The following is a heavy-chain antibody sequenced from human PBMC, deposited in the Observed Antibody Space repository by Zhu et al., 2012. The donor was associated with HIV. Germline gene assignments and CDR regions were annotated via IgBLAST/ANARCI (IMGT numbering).Heavy chain of an antibody. CDR2: IYSSGNT. Sequence: QVQLQESGPGLVKPSETLSLTCTVSGGSISNYFWNWIRQPPGKGLEWIGYIYSSGNTNYNPSLKSRVTISVDTSKNQVSLKLSSVTAADTAVYYCARGGQATFRGVSYNGGAFDIVGRGTMVTVSS. D-gene: IGHD3-16*01. V-gene: IGHV4-4*09. J-gene: IGHJ3*02. CDR3: ARGGQATFRGVSYNGGAFDI. CDR1: GGSISNYF.